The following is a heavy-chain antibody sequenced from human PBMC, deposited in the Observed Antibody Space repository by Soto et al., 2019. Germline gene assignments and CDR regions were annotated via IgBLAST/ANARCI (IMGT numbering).Heavy chain of an antibody. J-gene: IGHJ5*02. Sequence: EVQLVQSGPEVKKSGDSLKISCKGFGYQFYGWWIGWVRQMPGKGLEWMGIIYPDDSQTKYSPSLQGQVIMSADKSISTAYLQWSSLKASDSAIYYCARFGGAGLSYNWFDIWGQGTLVTVSS. CDR3: ARFGGAGLSYNWFDI. V-gene: IGHV5-51*03. CDR1: GYQFYGWW. CDR2: IYPDDSQT. D-gene: IGHD3-16*01.